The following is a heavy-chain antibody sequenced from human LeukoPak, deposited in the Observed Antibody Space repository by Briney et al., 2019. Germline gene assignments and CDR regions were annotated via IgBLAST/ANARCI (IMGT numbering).Heavy chain of an antibody. Sequence: PGGSLRLSCAASGFIFSSYSMNWVRQAPGKGLEWVSSTSSGSSYIYYADSVKGRFTISRDNAKNSLYLQMNSLSAEDTAVYYCAYTSGYDFSSYYYYYMDVGGKGTRSPSR. CDR1: GFIFSSYS. CDR2: TSSGSSYI. D-gene: IGHD5-12*01. J-gene: IGHJ6*03. V-gene: IGHV3-21*01. CDR3: AYTSGYDFSSYYYYYMDV.